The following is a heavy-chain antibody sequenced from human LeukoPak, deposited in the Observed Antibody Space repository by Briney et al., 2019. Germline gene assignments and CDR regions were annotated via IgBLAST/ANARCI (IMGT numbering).Heavy chain of an antibody. CDR2: IYSGGST. CDR1: GFTVSSNY. J-gene: IGHJ6*03. V-gene: IGHV3-53*01. CDR3: ARVLTYYYYMDV. D-gene: IGHD3-9*01. Sequence: QSGGSLRLSCAASGFTVSSNYMSWVRQAPGKGLEWVSVIYSGGSTYYADSVKGRFTISRDNSKNTLYLQMNSLRAEDTAVYYCARVLTYYYYMDVWGKGTTVTISS.